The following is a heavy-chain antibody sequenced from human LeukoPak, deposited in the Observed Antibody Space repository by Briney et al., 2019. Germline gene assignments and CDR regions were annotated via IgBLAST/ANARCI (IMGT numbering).Heavy chain of an antibody. CDR2: IKQDGSEK. J-gene: IGHJ5*02. CDR3: ARVSASSSSWDEMFDP. Sequence: GGSLRLSCAASGFTFSSYWMSWVRQAPGKGLEWVANIKQDGSEKYYVDSVKGRFTISRDNAKNSLYLQMNSLRAEDTAVYYCARVSASSSSWDEMFDPWGQGTLVTVSS. V-gene: IGHV3-7*01. CDR1: GFTFSSYW. D-gene: IGHD6-13*01.